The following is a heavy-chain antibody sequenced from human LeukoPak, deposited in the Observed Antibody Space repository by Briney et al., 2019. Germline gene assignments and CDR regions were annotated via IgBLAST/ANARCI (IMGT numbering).Heavy chain of an antibody. D-gene: IGHD5-24*01. CDR2: IYYSGST. V-gene: IGHV4-59*01. CDR3: ARKEIYMYYFDD. CDR1: GVSISSYY. Sequence: SETLSLTCTVSGVSISSYYWSWIRQPPGKGLEWVGYIYYSGSTHYNPSLKSRVTISVGTSKNQFSLKLSSVTAADTAVYDCARKEIYMYYFDDWGQATLVTASS. J-gene: IGHJ4*02.